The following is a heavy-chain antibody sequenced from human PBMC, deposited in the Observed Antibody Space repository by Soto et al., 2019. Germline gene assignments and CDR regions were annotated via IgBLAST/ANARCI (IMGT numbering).Heavy chain of an antibody. CDR2: MNPNSGNT. V-gene: IGHV1-8*01. CDR3: ARAGVLDDAFGI. CDR1: GYTFTSYD. J-gene: IGHJ3*02. D-gene: IGHD2-8*01. Sequence: ASVQVSCKASGYTFTSYDINWVRQATGQGLEWMGWMNPNSGNTGYAQKFQGRVTMTRNTSISTAYMELSSLRSEDTAVYYCARAGVLDDAFGIWGQGTMVTVSS.